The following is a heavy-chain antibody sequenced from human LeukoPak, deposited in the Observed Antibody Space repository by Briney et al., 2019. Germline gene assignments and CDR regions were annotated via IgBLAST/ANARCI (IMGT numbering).Heavy chain of an antibody. CDR1: GLTFSNYA. Sequence: GGSLRLSCIASGLTFSNYAMSWVRQAPGKGLEWVSAISGSGGSKYYADSVKGRFTISRHNSKNTLYLQMNSLRAEDTAVYYCAKEGKVYDSSGYHILFDYWGQGTLVTVSS. V-gene: IGHV3-23*01. CDR2: ISGSGGSK. D-gene: IGHD3-22*01. J-gene: IGHJ4*02. CDR3: AKEGKVYDSSGYHILFDY.